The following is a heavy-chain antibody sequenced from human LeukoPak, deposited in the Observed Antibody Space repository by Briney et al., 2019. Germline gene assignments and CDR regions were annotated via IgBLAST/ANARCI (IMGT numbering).Heavy chain of an antibody. Sequence: SVKVSCKASGGTFSSYAISWVRQAPGQGLEWMGRIIPILGIANYAQKFQGRVTITADKSTSTAYMELSSLRSEDTAVYYCASEYSSSWASGYFQHWGQGTLVTVSS. CDR3: ASEYSSSWASGYFQH. CDR1: GGTFSSYA. CDR2: IIPILGIA. J-gene: IGHJ1*01. V-gene: IGHV1-69*04. D-gene: IGHD6-13*01.